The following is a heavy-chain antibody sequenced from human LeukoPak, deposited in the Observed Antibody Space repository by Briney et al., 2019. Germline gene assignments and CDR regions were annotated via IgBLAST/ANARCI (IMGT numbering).Heavy chain of an antibody. V-gene: IGHV1-2*02. CDR1: GYTFTGYY. CDR2: INPNSGGT. D-gene: IGHD3-22*01. Sequence: ASVTVSCKASGYTFTGYYMHWVRQAPGQGLEWMGWINPNSGGTNYAQKFQGRVTMTRDTSISTAYMELSRLRSDDTAVYYCARGPYYYDSSGYDDYWGQGTLVTVSS. J-gene: IGHJ4*02. CDR3: ARGPYYYDSSGYDDY.